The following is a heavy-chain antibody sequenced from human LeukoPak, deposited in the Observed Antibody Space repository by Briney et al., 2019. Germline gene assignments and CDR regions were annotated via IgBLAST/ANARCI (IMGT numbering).Heavy chain of an antibody. CDR2: IFHSGST. J-gene: IGHJ4*02. CDR1: SGSIFSSNW. Sequence: SGTLSLTCAVSSGSIFSSNWWSWVRQPPGKGLEWIGQIFHSGSTSYSPSLKSRVTISVDTSKNQFSLKLSSVTAAGTAVYYCARHYKGYYDSSGPTDYWGQGTLVTVSS. V-gene: IGHV4-4*02. CDR3: ARHYKGYYDSSGPTDY. D-gene: IGHD3-22*01.